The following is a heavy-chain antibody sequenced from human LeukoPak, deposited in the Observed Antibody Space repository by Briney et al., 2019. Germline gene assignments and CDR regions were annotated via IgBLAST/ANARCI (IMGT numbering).Heavy chain of an antibody. CDR2: IYYSGSA. D-gene: IGHD2-2*01. Sequence: SQTLSLTCTVSGGSISSGGYYWSWIRQHPGKGLEWIGYIYYSGSAYYNPSLKSRVTISVDTSENQFSLKLSSVTAADTAVYYCASYCSSTSCLRRAFDIWGQGTMVTVSS. CDR3: ASYCSSTSCLRRAFDI. V-gene: IGHV4-31*03. CDR1: GGSISSGGYY. J-gene: IGHJ3*02.